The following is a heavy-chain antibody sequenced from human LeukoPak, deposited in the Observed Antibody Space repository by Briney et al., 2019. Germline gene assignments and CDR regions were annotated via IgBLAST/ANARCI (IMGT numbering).Heavy chain of an antibody. CDR2: INPGGGST. J-gene: IGHJ4*02. D-gene: IGHD3-10*01. Sequence: GASVKVSCKASGYTFTSYYMHWVRQAPGQGLEWMGIINPGGGSTSYAQKFQGRVTMTRDTSTSTVYMEPSSLRSEDTAVYYCARAGYYYGSGSPLDYWGQGTLVTVSS. CDR3: ARAGYYYGSGSPLDY. CDR1: GYTFTSYY. V-gene: IGHV1-46*01.